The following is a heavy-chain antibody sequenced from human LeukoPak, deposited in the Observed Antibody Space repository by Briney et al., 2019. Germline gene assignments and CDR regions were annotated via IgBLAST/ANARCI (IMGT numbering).Heavy chain of an antibody. J-gene: IGHJ4*02. V-gene: IGHV3-30*18. CDR3: AKDHDYGDYAVDY. CDR1: GFTFSSYG. D-gene: IGHD4-17*01. CDR2: ISYDGSNK. Sequence: PGGSLRLSCAASGFTFSSYGMHWVRQAPGKGLEWVAFISYDGSNKYYADSVKGRFTISRDTSKNTLYLQMNSLRAEDTAVYYCAKDHDYGDYAVDYWGQGTLVTVSS.